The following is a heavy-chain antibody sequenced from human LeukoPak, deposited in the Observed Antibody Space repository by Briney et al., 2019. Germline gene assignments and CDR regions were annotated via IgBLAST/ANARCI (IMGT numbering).Heavy chain of an antibody. Sequence: SETLSLTCTVSGGSMSSSSYYWGWIRQPPGKGLEWIGSIYSSGSTNYNPSLKSRVTISVDTSQNQFSLKLSSVTAADTAVYYCARVNYDAFDIWGQGTMVTASS. CDR3: ARVNYDAFDI. D-gene: IGHD4-11*01. J-gene: IGHJ3*02. V-gene: IGHV4-39*07. CDR1: GGSMSSSSYY. CDR2: IYSSGST.